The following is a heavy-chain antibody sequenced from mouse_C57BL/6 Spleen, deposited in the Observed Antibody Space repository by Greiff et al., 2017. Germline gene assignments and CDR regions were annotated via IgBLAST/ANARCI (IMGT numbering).Heavy chain of an antibody. Sequence: QVQLQQPGAELVRPGSSVKLSCKASGYTFTSYWMDWVKQRPGQGLEWIGNIYPSDSETHYNQKFKDKATLTVDKSSSTAYMQLRSLTSEDSAVYYCARSDYYREAMDYWGQGTTVTVSS. CDR1: GYTFTSYW. CDR3: ARSDYYREAMDY. J-gene: IGHJ4*01. D-gene: IGHD2-14*01. V-gene: IGHV1-61*01. CDR2: IYPSDSET.